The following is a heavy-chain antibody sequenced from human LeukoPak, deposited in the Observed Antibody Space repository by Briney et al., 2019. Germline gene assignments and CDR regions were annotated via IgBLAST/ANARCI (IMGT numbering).Heavy chain of an antibody. D-gene: IGHD4/OR15-4a*01. J-gene: IGHJ4*02. CDR2: ISSSSSYI. CDR1: GFTFSSYS. CDR3: ASEKTLYGGYDY. Sequence: PGGSLRLSCAASGFTFSSYSMNWVRQAPGKGLEWVSSISSSSSYIYYADSVKGRFTISRDNAKNSLYLQMNSLRAEDTAVYYCASEKTLYGGYDYWGQGTLSPSPQ. V-gene: IGHV3-21*01.